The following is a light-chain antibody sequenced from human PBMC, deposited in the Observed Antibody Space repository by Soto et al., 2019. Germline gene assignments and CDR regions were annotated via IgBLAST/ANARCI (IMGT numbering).Light chain of an antibody. V-gene: IGLV1-44*01. CDR1: ASNIGRNT. CDR2: RDN. CDR3: AVWDDSLNGPV. Sequence: QSVLTQPPSASGTPGQRDPISCSGGASNIGRNTVNWYHDLPGTAPKLLISRDNKRPSGVPDRFSGSKSGTSGSLAISGLQSEDEADYYCAVWDDSLNGPVFGGGTKLTVL. J-gene: IGLJ3*02.